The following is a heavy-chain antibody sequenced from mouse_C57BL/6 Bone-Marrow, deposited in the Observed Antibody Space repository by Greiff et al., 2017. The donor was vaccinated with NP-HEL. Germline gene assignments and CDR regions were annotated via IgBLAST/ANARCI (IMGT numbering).Heavy chain of an antibody. CDR2: ISSGSSTI. CDR1: GFTFSDYG. Sequence: EVMLVESGGGLVKPGGSLKLSCAASGFTFSDYGMHWVRQAPEKGLEWVAYISSGSSTIYYVDTVKGRFTISRDNAKNTLFLQMTSLRSEDTAMYYCARGGYYAMDYWGQGTSVTVSS. V-gene: IGHV5-17*01. J-gene: IGHJ4*01. CDR3: ARGGYYAMDY.